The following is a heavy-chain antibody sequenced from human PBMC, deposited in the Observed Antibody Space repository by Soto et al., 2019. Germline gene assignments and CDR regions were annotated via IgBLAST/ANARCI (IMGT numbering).Heavy chain of an antibody. D-gene: IGHD3-10*01. CDR3: AKGDGTGLLWFGEPTYYFDY. Sequence: EVQLLESGGGLVQPGGSLRLSCAASGFTFSSYAMSWVRQAPGKGLEWVSAISGSGGSTYYADSVKGRFTISRDNSKNTLYLQMKSLRAEDTAVYYCAKGDGTGLLWFGEPTYYFDYWGQGTLVTVSS. CDR2: ISGSGGST. J-gene: IGHJ4*02. CDR1: GFTFSSYA. V-gene: IGHV3-23*01.